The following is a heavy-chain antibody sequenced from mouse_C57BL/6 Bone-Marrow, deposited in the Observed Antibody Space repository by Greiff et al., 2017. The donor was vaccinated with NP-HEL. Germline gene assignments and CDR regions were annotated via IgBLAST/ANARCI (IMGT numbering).Heavy chain of an antibody. CDR3: ASYYGSSYWYFDG. V-gene: IGHV14-3*01. CDR1: GFTIKNTY. Sequence: VQLQQSVAELVRPGASVKLSCTASGFTIKNTYMHWVKQRPEQGLEWIGRIDPANGNTKYAPTFQGKATISADTSSNTAYLQLSSLTSEDTAIYYCASYYGSSYWYFDGWGTGTTVTVSS. D-gene: IGHD1-1*01. J-gene: IGHJ1*03. CDR2: IDPANGNT.